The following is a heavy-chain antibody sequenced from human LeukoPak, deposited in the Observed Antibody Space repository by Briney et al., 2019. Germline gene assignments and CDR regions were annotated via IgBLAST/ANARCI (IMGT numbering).Heavy chain of an antibody. Sequence: SETLSLTCVVSGGSISSLNWWAWVRQPPGKGLEWIGEIYHSGNINSNPSLTSRVTISLDESKNQFSLKVTSVTAADTAVYYCAGGHRHFYSYYFMDVWGKGTTVTVSS. CDR2: IYHSGNI. V-gene: IGHV4-4*02. CDR1: GGSISSLNW. CDR3: AGGHRHFYSYYFMDV. J-gene: IGHJ6*03. D-gene: IGHD3-16*01.